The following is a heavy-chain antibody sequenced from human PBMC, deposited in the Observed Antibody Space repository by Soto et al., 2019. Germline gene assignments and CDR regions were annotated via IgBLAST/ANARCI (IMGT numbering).Heavy chain of an antibody. CDR3: AHGGSRYSSRYVDP. CDR2: IYWDDDK. V-gene: IGHV2-5*02. Sequence: QITLKESGPTLVKPTQTLTLTCTFSGFSLSTSGVGVGWIRQPPGKALEWLALIYWDDDKRYSPSLKSRLTLTKDTSKNQVVLTMTNMDPVDTATYYCAHGGSRYSSRYVDPWGQGTLVTVSS. CDR1: GFSLSTSGVG. D-gene: IGHD6-13*01. J-gene: IGHJ5*02.